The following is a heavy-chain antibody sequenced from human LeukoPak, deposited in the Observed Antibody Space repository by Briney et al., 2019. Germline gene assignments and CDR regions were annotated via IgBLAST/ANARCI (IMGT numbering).Heavy chain of an antibody. Sequence: PSETLSLTCTVSGGSISSSSYYWGWIRQPPGKGLEWIGEINHSGSTNYNPSLKSRVTISVDTSKNQFSLKLSSVTAADTAVYYCARGPAVAGTMFDYWGQGTLVTVSS. CDR2: INHSGST. D-gene: IGHD6-19*01. CDR1: GGSISSSSYY. CDR3: ARGPAVAGTMFDY. J-gene: IGHJ4*02. V-gene: IGHV4-39*07.